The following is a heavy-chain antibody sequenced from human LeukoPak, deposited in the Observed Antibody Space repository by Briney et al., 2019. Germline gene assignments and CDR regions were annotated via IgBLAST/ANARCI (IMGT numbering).Heavy chain of an antibody. D-gene: IGHD4-17*01. CDR3: ARATVTTEN. J-gene: IGHJ4*02. Sequence: SETLSLTCAVYGGSFSGYYWSWIRQPPGKGLEWIGEINHSGSTNYNPSLKSRVTISVDTSKNQFSLKLSSVTAADTAVYYCARATVTTENWGQGTLVTVSS. V-gene: IGHV4-34*01. CDR2: INHSGST. CDR1: GGSFSGYY.